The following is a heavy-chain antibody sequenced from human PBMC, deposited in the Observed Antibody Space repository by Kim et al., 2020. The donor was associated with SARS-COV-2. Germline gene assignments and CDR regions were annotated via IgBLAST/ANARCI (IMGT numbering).Heavy chain of an antibody. CDR3: ARSSGSYYFDY. V-gene: IGHV1-3*01. D-gene: IGHD1-26*01. Sequence: ASVKVSCKASGYTFTAYALHWVRQAPGQRLEWMGWINAGSGNTKYSQRFQGRVTIIRDTSASTAYMELSSLTSEDTAVYFCARSSGSYYFDYWGQGTLVTVSS. CDR1: GYTFTAYA. J-gene: IGHJ4*02. CDR2: INAGSGNT.